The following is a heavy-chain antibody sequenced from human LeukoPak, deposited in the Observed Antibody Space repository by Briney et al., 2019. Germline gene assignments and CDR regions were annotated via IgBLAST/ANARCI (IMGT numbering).Heavy chain of an antibody. J-gene: IGHJ4*02. V-gene: IGHV1-2*02. CDR1: GYTFTGYY. D-gene: IGHD3/OR15-3a*01. CDR3: ATTGYYTYYYFDY. Sequence: GASVKVSCKASGYTFTGYYMHWVRQAPGQGLEWMGWINPNSGGTNYAQKFQGRVTMTRDTSISTAYMELSRLRSDDTAVYYCATTGYYTYYYFDYWGQGTLVTVSS. CDR2: INPNSGGT.